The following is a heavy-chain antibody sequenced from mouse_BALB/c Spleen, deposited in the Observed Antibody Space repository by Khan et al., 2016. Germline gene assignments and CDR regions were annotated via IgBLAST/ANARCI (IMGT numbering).Heavy chain of an antibody. CDR1: GYTFTSYW. Sequence: LQQPGAELVRPGASVKLSCKASGYTFTSYWINWVRQRPGQGLEWIGNIYPSDRYTNYNQKFKDKATLTVDKSSNTAYMQLSSPTSEDSAVYYCTRDGVRRRSYAMDYWGQGTSVTVSS. CDR3: TRDGVRRRSYAMDY. J-gene: IGHJ4*01. V-gene: IGHV1-69*02. CDR2: IYPSDRYT. D-gene: IGHD2-14*01.